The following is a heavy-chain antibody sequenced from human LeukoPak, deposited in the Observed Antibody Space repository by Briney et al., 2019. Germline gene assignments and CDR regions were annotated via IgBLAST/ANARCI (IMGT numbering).Heavy chain of an antibody. CDR1: GYTFTSYG. CDR3: AARESLYYDILTGYHNWFDP. CDR2: ISAYNGNT. V-gene: IGHV1-18*01. Sequence: ASVKVSCKASGYTFTSYGISWVRQAPGQGLEWMGWISAYNGNTNYAQKLQGRVTMSTDTSTSTAYMELSSLRSEDTAVYYCAARESLYYDILTGYHNWFDPWGQGTLVTVSS. D-gene: IGHD3-9*01. J-gene: IGHJ5*02.